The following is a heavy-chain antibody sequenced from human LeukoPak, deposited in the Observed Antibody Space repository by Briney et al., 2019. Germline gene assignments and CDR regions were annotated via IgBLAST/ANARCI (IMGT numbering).Heavy chain of an antibody. CDR2: ISYDGSNK. V-gene: IGHV3-30*14. CDR3: AKVSVVPAAHAEYFQY. J-gene: IGHJ1*01. Sequence: PGRSLRLSCAASGFTFSSYAMHWVRQAPGKGLEWVAVISYDGSNKYYADSVRGRFIISRDNSKNAVYLQMSSLRAEDTAVYYCAKVSVVPAAHAEYFQYWGQGTLVTVSS. D-gene: IGHD2-2*01. CDR1: GFTFSSYA.